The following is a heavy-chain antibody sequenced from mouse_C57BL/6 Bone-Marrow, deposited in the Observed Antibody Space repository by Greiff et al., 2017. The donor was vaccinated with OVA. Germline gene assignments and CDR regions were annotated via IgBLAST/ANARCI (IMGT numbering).Heavy chain of an antibody. V-gene: IGHV10-1*01. CDR3: ERQDDYRYYDV. CDR2: IRSKSNNYAT. J-gene: IGHJ1*03. Sequence: EAGGGLVQPKGSLKLSCAASGFSFNTYAMNWVRQAPGKGLEWVARIRSKSNNYATYYDDSVKDRFTISRDDSESMLYLKMNNLKTEDTAMYYGERQDDYRYYDVGGTGKTVTVTS. CDR1: GFSFNTYA.